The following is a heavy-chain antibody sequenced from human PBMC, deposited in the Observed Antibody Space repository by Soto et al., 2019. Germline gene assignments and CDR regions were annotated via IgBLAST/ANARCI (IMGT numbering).Heavy chain of an antibody. CDR1: GFSLSTRGVG. V-gene: IGHV2-5*02. CDR2: IYWDDDK. D-gene: IGHD4-17*01. CDR3: AHTSTAVTSFDY. J-gene: IGHJ4*02. Sequence: QITLKESGPTLVRPTQTLTLTCTFSGFSLSTRGVGVGWIRQTPGKAPEWLALIYWDDDKRYSPSLKSRLTVTKETSKQQVVLTMTTMDPVDTGTYYCAHTSTAVTSFDYWGQGTLVTVSS.